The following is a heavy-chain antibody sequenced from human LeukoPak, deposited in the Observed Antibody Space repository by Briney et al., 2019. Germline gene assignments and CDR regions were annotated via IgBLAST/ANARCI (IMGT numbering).Heavy chain of an antibody. D-gene: IGHD3-9*01. V-gene: IGHV3-21*01. CDR3: ARATYYDILTGYYRDYYYGMDV. J-gene: IGHJ6*02. Sequence: SGGSLRLSCAASGFTFSSYSMNWVRQAPGKGLEWVSSISSSSSYIYYADSVKGRFTISRDNAKNSLYLQMNSLRAEDTAVYYCARATYYDILTGYYRDYYYGMDVWGQGTTVTVSS. CDR2: ISSSSSYI. CDR1: GFTFSSYS.